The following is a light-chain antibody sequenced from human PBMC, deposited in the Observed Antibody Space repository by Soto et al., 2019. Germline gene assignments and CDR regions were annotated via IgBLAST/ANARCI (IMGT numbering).Light chain of an antibody. CDR3: HQYDSSPYT. Sequence: EIVLTQSPGPLSLSPGERVTLSCRASQTIRNNYLAWYQQKPGQAPRLLIYGPSSRATGTPDRFSGSGAGTVFTLTISRLEPEDFAVFYCHQYDSSPYTYGQGTKLEI. V-gene: IGKV3-20*01. J-gene: IGKJ2*01. CDR1: QTIRNNY. CDR2: GPS.